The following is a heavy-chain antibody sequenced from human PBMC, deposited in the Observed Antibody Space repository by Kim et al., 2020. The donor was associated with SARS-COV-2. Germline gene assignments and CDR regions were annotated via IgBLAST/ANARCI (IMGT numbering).Heavy chain of an antibody. CDR1: GFSFDDSA. V-gene: IGHV3-9*01. D-gene: IGHD6-25*01. CDR3: AKARLTDSNWFDP. Sequence: GGSLRLSCVASGFSFDDSAMHWVRQAPGKGLEWVSGINYNSGKIGYADSVKGRFTISSDNAKNSLYLQMNSLRDEDTALSYCAKARLTDSNWFDPWGQGTLVTVSS. CDR2: INYNSGKI. J-gene: IGHJ5*02.